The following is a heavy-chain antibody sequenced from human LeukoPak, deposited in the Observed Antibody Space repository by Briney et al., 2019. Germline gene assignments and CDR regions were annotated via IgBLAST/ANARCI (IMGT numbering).Heavy chain of an antibody. CDR1: GFTFSNYV. CDR3: AREYSGYDVDDYYYYYMDV. J-gene: IGHJ6*03. Sequence: PGGSLRLSCAASGFTFSNYVMSWIRQPPGKGLEWIGEINHSGSTNYNPSLKSRVTISVDTSKNQFSLKLSSVTAADTAVYYCAREYSGYDVDDYYYYYMDVWGKGTTVTISS. D-gene: IGHD5-12*01. V-gene: IGHV4-34*01. CDR2: INHSGST.